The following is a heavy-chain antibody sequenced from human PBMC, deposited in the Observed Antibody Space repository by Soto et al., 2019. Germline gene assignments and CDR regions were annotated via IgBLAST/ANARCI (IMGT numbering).Heavy chain of an antibody. V-gene: IGHV1-3*01. CDR3: ARRGYGTKTLDY. CDR2: INAGNGNT. D-gene: IGHD5-12*01. CDR1: GYTFTSYA. Sequence: ASVKVSCKASGYTFTSYAMHWVRQAPGQRLEWMGWINAGNGNTKYSQKFQGRVTITRDTSASTAYMELSSLRSEDTAVYYCARRGYGTKTLDYWGQGTLVTVSS. J-gene: IGHJ4*02.